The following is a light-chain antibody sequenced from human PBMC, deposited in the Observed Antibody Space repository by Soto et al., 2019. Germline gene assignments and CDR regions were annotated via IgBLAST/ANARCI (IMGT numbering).Light chain of an antibody. V-gene: IGKV1-5*03. CDR3: QQFFSDPWT. J-gene: IGKJ1*01. CDR2: QAS. Sequence: DIQMTQSPSTLSASVGDRVTITCRASQGITTWLAWYQQKPGKAPNLLIYQASNLESGVPSRFSGSGSGTEFTLTITSLQPDDFASYYCQQFFSDPWTFGQGTKVDIK. CDR1: QGITTW.